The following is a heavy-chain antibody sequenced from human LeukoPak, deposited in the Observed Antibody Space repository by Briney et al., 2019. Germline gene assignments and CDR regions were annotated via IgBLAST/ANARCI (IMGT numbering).Heavy chain of an antibody. V-gene: IGHV4-34*01. Sequence: SETLSLTCAVYGGSFSGYYWSWIRQPPGKGLEWIRKINHSGSTNYNPSLKSRVTISVDTPKNQFSLKLSSVTAADTAVYYCARGSLRFLEWLPLNWFDPWGQGTLATVSS. CDR2: INHSGST. CDR3: ARGSLRFLEWLPLNWFDP. J-gene: IGHJ5*02. D-gene: IGHD3-3*01. CDR1: GGSFSGYY.